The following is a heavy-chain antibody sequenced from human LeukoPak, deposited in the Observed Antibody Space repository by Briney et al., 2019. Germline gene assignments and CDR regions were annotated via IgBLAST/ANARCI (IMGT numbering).Heavy chain of an antibody. Sequence: SETLSLTCTVSGGSISSSSYYWGWIRQPPGKGLEWIGEINHSGSTNYNPSLKSRVTISVDTSKNQFSLKLSSVTAADTAVYYCARAFVWEPRLIDYWGQGTLVTVSS. CDR1: GGSISSSSYY. D-gene: IGHD1-26*01. CDR3: ARAFVWEPRLIDY. J-gene: IGHJ4*02. CDR2: INHSGST. V-gene: IGHV4-39*07.